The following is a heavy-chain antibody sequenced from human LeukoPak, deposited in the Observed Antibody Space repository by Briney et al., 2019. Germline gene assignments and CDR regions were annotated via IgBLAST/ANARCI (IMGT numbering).Heavy chain of an antibody. J-gene: IGHJ4*02. D-gene: IGHD2-8*02. CDR2: IAHHGNNK. CDR1: GFTFGSSA. Sequence: GGSLGLSCAASGFTFGSSAMHWVRQGPGKGLEWVAYIAHHGNNKYYADSVKGRFTISRDNSKRTLYLQMNSLRVDDTAVYYCAKDGSWSCTDWGQGTLVTVSS. CDR3: AKDGSWSCTD. V-gene: IGHV3-30*02.